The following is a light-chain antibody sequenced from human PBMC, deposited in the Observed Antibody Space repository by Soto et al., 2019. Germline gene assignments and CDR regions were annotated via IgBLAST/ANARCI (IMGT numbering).Light chain of an antibody. CDR2: GAS. CDR3: QQYGSSGT. Sequence: IVLTQSPATLSVSPGERATLSCRASQTIAGNLAWYQQKPGQPPRLLIYGASTRATGVPARFSGSGSGTDFTLTISRLEPEDFAVYYCQQYGSSGTFGQGTKVDIK. V-gene: IGKV3-20*01. CDR1: QTIAGN. J-gene: IGKJ1*01.